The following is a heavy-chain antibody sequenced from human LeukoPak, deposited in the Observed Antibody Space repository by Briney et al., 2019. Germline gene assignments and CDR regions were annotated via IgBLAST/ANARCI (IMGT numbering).Heavy chain of an antibody. CDR3: AKDLNSGGYDPSSGWYLALSGMDV. V-gene: IGHV3-30*18. D-gene: IGHD6-19*01. CDR1: GFTFSSYG. CDR2: IPYDGSNK. Sequence: QPGRSLRLSCAASGFTFSSYGTHWVRQAPGKGLEWVAVIPYDGSNKYYADSVKGRFTISRDNSKNTLYLQMNSLRAEDTAVYYCAKDLNSGGYDPSSGWYLALSGMDVWGQGTTVTVSS. J-gene: IGHJ6*02.